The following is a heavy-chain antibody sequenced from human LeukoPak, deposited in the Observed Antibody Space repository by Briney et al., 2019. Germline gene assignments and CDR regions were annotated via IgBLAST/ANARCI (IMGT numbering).Heavy chain of an antibody. CDR2: VYYSGST. CDR3: ARGDYYYYMDV. V-gene: IGHV4-59*01. J-gene: IGHJ6*03. Sequence: SETLSLTCTVSGGSISSYYWSWIRQPPGKGLEWIGYVYYSGSTNYNPSLKSRVTISVDTSKNQFSLKLSSVTAADTAVYYCARGDYYYYMDVWGKGTTVTVSS. CDR1: GGSISSYY.